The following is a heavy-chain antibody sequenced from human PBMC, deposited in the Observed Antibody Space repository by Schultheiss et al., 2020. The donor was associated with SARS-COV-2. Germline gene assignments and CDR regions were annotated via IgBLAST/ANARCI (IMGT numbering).Heavy chain of an antibody. CDR3: ARDSYGSGRGTSGMDV. Sequence: SQTLSLTCTVSGDPLSYGGFYWTWIRQYPGKTLEWIGSIYHSGSTTYSPSLKSRVTISLDTSKNQVTLRLSSVTAADTAVYYCARDSYGSGRGTSGMDVWGQGTTVTVAS. CDR1: GDPLSYGGFY. D-gene: IGHD3-10*01. CDR2: IYHSGST. V-gene: IGHV4-61*08. J-gene: IGHJ6*02.